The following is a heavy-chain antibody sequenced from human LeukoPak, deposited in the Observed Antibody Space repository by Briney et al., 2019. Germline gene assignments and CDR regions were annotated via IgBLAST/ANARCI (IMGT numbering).Heavy chain of an antibody. CDR3: ARLGDYSNKD. D-gene: IGHD4-11*01. CDR1: GFTFSDYY. V-gene: IGHV3-11*01. J-gene: IGHJ4*02. Sequence: GGSLRLSCAASGFTFSDYYMSWIRQAPGKGLEWVSYISGSGSNIYYADSVRGRFTISRDNAKNSVYLQMNSLRAEDTAVYYCARLGDYSNKDWGQGTLVTVSS. CDR2: ISGSGSNI.